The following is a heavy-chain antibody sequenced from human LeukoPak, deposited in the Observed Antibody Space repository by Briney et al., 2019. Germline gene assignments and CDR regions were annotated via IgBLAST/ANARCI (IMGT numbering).Heavy chain of an antibody. CDR1: GGTFSSYA. D-gene: IGHD2-2*02. Sequence: SVKVSYKASGGTFSSYAISWVRQAPGQGLEWMGGIIPIFGTANYAQKFQGRVTITTDESTSTAYMELSSLRSEDTAVYYCARIRYCSSTSCYTPYYYMDVWGKGTTVTVSS. CDR3: ARIRYCSSTSCYTPYYYMDV. V-gene: IGHV1-69*05. J-gene: IGHJ6*03. CDR2: IIPIFGTA.